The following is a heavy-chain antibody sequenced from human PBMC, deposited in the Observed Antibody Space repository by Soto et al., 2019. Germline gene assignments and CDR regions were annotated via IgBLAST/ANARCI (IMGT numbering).Heavy chain of an antibody. D-gene: IGHD1-1*01. CDR1: GGSISSSNW. CDR2: IYHSGST. Sequence: QVQLQESGPGLVKPSGTLSLTCAVSGGSISSSNWWSWVRQPPGKGLEWIGEIYHSGSTNYNPSLKSRVTITVHKSKNQFSLKLSSVTAADTAVDYCARVDTGHGGTYGMDVWGQGTTVTVSS. V-gene: IGHV4-4*02. J-gene: IGHJ6*02. CDR3: ARVDTGHGGTYGMDV.